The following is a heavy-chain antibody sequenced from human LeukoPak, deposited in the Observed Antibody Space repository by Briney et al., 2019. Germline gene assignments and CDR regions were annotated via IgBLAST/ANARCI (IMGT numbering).Heavy chain of an antibody. D-gene: IGHD2-2*01. CDR3: AKDQADCSSTSCYERGFDY. Sequence: PGGSLRLSCAASGFTFSTYGMSWVRQAPGKGLEWVSAISGSGGSTYFADSVKGRFTISRDNSKSTLYLQMSSLRAEDTALYYCAKDQADCSSTSCYERGFDYWGQGTLVTVSS. J-gene: IGHJ4*02. V-gene: IGHV3-23*01. CDR1: GFTFSTYG. CDR2: ISGSGGST.